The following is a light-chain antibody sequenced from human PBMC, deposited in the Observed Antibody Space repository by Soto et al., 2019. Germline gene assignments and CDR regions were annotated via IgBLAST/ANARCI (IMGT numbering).Light chain of an antibody. CDR3: QQSYSTPWT. V-gene: IGKV1-39*01. Sequence: DIQMTQSPSSLSASVGDRVTITCRASQSISSYLNWYQQKPGKAPKLLIYAASSLQSGVASRFSGSGSGTDFTLTISSLQPEVLATYYCQQSYSTPWTFGQGTKVEIK. CDR1: QSISSY. CDR2: AAS. J-gene: IGKJ1*01.